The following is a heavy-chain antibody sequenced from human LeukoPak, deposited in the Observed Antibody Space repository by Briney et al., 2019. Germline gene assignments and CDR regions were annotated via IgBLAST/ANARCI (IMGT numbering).Heavy chain of an antibody. J-gene: IGHJ5*02. CDR2: IYTSGST. Sequence: SQTLSLTCTVSGGSISSGSYYWSWIRQHAGKGLEWIVRIYTSGSTNYNPSLKSRVTISVDTSKNQFSLKLSSVTAADTAVYYCARERAVAGKLLVIAENWFDPWGQGALVTVSS. D-gene: IGHD6-19*01. V-gene: IGHV4-61*02. CDR3: ARERAVAGKLLVIAENWFDP. CDR1: GGSISSGSYY.